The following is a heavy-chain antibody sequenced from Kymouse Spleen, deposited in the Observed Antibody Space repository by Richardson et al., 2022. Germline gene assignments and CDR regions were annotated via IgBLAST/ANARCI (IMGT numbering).Heavy chain of an antibody. CDR1: GGSISSSSYY. D-gene: IGHD6-6*01. V-gene: IGHV4-39*01. Sequence: QLQLQESGPGLVKPSETLSLTCTVSGGSISSSSYYWGWIRQPPGKGLEWIGSIYYSGSTYYNPSLKSRVTISVDTSKNQFSLKLSSVTAADTAVYYCARRGRIAALYYYYYGMDVWGQGTTVTVSS. J-gene: IGHJ6*02. CDR3: ARRGRIAALYYYYYGMDV. CDR2: IYYSGST.